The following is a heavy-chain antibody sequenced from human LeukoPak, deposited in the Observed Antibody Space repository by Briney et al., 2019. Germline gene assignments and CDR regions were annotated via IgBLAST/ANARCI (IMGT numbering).Heavy chain of an antibody. CDR1: GGTFSSYA. Sequence: SVKVSCKASGGTFSSYAISWVRQAPGQGPEWMGGIIPIFGTANYAQKFQGRVTITADESTSTAYMELSSLRSEDTAVYYCATRGTYYYGSGSYWNWFDPWGQGTLVTVSS. J-gene: IGHJ5*02. V-gene: IGHV1-69*13. CDR3: ATRGTYYYGSGSYWNWFDP. CDR2: IIPIFGTA. D-gene: IGHD3-10*01.